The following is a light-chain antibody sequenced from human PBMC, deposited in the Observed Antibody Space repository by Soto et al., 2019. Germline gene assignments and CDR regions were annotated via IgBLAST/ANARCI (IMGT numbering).Light chain of an antibody. CDR2: AAS. J-gene: IGKJ1*01. V-gene: IGKV1-39*01. Sequence: DIQMTQSSSSLSASVGDRVTITCRASQGISSYLNWYQQKPGKAPKLLIYAASSLQSGVPSRFSGSGSGTDFTLTISSLQPEDFATYYCQQSYSTPPTFGQGTKVDIK. CDR1: QGISSY. CDR3: QQSYSTPPT.